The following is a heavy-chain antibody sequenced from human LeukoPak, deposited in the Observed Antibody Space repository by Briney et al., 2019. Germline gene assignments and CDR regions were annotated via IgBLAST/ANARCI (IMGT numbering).Heavy chain of an antibody. CDR1: GGSISSYY. CDR3: ARVSWFPGTSYYYMDV. J-gene: IGHJ6*03. Sequence: SETLSLTCTVSGGSISSYYWSWIRQSQGKGLEWFGYIYDSGTTNYNPSLKSRVTISVDTSKNQFSLKLSSVTAADTAVYFCARVSWFPGTSYYYMDVWGKGTTVTVSS. D-gene: IGHD1-1*01. V-gene: IGHV4-59*01. CDR2: IYDSGTT.